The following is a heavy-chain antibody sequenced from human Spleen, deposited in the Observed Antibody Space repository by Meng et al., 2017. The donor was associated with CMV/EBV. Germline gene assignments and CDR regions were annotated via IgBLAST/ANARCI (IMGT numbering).Heavy chain of an antibody. CDR3: ARDQRSSCSSTSCYYYYGMDV. CDR1: GFTVSSYY. D-gene: IGHD2-2*01. Sequence: GESLKISCAASGFTVSSYYMNWVRQAPGKGLEWVSVIYSGGTTYYADSVKGRFTISRDNSKNTLYLQMNSLRAEDTAVYYCARDQRSSCSSTSCYYYYGMDVWGQGTTVTVSS. V-gene: IGHV3-53*01. J-gene: IGHJ6*02. CDR2: IYSGGTT.